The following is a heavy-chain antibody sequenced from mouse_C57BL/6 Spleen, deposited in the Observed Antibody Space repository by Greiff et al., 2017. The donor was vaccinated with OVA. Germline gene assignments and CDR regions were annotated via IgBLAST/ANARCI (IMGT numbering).Heavy chain of an antibody. CDR2: ISNLAYSI. J-gene: IGHJ2*01. V-gene: IGHV5-15*01. D-gene: IGHD1-1*01. Sequence: DVKLVESGGGLVQPGGSLKLSCAASGFTFSDYGMAWVRQAPRKGPEWVAFISNLAYSIYYADTVTGRFTISRENAKNTLYLEMSSLRSEDTAMYYCARGGYGSREYFDYWGQGTTLTVSS. CDR3: ARGGYGSREYFDY. CDR1: GFTFSDYG.